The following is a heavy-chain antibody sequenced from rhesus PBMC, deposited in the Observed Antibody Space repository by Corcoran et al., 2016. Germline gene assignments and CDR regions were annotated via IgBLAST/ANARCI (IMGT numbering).Heavy chain of an antibody. CDR1: GGSISRRNW. Sequence: VQLQESSPGLVKTSETLSITLPVSGGSISRRNWWRCIRQTTGNGLEWIGYSSGSSGSTYYNPSLKSRVTISTDTSKNQFSLKLSSVTAADTAGYYCATHWLVGYYFDYWGQGVLVTVSS. V-gene: IGHV4-65*01. CDR2: SSGSSGST. CDR3: ATHWLVGYYFDY. D-gene: IGHD6-37*01. J-gene: IGHJ4*01.